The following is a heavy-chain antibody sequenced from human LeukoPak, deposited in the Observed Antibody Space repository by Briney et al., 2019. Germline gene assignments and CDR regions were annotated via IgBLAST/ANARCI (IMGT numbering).Heavy chain of an antibody. V-gene: IGHV3-30-3*01. CDR1: GFTFSSYA. CDR2: ISLDGSNK. CDR3: ARGKEAAAGTEGYYYMDV. J-gene: IGHJ6*03. D-gene: IGHD6-13*01. Sequence: GGSLRLSCAASGFTFSSYAMHWVRQAPGKGLEWVAGISLDGSNKYYADSVKGRFTTSRDNSKNTLYLQMHSLRAEDTAVYYCARGKEAAAGTEGYYYMDVWGKGTPVAVSS.